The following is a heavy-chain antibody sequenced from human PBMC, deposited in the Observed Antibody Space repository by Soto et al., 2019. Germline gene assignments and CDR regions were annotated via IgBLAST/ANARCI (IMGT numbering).Heavy chain of an antibody. CDR3: ARVGAAPTRDFDY. CDR1: GFTFSDHY. D-gene: IGHD3-10*01. CDR2: SRDKAHSYTT. J-gene: IGHJ4*02. Sequence: GGSLRLSCAASGFTFSDHYMDWVRQAPGKGLEWVGRSRDKAHSYTTEYAASGKGRFTVSRDDSKNSVYLHMNSLKTEDTAVYYCARVGAAPTRDFDYWGQGTLVTVSS. V-gene: IGHV3-72*01.